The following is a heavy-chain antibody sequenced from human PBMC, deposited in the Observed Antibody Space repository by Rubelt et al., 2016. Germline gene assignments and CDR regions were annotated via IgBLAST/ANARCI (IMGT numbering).Heavy chain of an antibody. CDR2: INSDGSST. Sequence: QVPGKGLVWVSRINSDGSSTSYVDSVKGRFTISRDNAKNTLSLQMNSLRGEDTAVYYCARGPAERYFDLWGRGTLVTVSS. CDR3: ARGPAERYFDL. V-gene: IGHV3-74*01. J-gene: IGHJ2*01.